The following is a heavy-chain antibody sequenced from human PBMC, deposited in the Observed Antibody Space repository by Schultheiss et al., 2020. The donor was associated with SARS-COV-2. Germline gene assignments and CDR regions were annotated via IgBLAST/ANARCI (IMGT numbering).Heavy chain of an antibody. J-gene: IGHJ5*02. CDR2: IIPILGIA. V-gene: IGHV1-69*04. CDR1: GGTLRSYT. D-gene: IGHD6-19*01. CDR3: ARDLLYSSGWPVPPGSDP. Sequence: SVKVSCKASGGTLRSYTISWVRQAPGQGLEWMGRIIPILGIANYAQKFQGRVTITADKSTSTAYMELSSLRSEDTAVYYCARDLLYSSGWPVPPGSDPWGQGTLVTVSS.